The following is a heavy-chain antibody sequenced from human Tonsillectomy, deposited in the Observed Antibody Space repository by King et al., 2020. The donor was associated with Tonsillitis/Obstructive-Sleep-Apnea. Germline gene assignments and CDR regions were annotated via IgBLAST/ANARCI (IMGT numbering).Heavy chain of an antibody. Sequence: VQLVESGGGLVKPGGSLRLSCAASGFTFSSYSMNWVRQAPGKGLEWVSSISSSSSYIYYADSVKGRFTISRDNAKNSLYLQMNSLRAEDTAVYYCARETTVVAEYDAFDIWGQGTMVTVSS. D-gene: IGHD4-23*01. CDR2: ISSSSSYI. J-gene: IGHJ3*02. CDR1: GFTFSSYS. V-gene: IGHV3-21*01. CDR3: ARETTVVAEYDAFDI.